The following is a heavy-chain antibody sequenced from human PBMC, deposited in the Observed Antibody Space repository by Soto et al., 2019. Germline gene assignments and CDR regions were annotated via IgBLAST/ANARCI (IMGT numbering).Heavy chain of an antibody. D-gene: IGHD3-10*02. V-gene: IGHV4-4*02. CDR1: GGSISSSNW. CDR3: AGRSSCSFY. Sequence: QVQLQESGPGLVKPSGTLSLTCAVSGGSISSSNWWSWVRQPPGKGLEWIGEINQSGGTNCNPSLKSRVTMSVDKSKNQFSLKLSSVTAADTAMFYCAGRSSCSFYWGQGTLVTVSS. CDR2: INQSGGT. J-gene: IGHJ4*02.